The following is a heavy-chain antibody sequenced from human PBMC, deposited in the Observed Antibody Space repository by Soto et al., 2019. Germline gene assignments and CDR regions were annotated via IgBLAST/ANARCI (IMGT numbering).Heavy chain of an antibody. Sequence: QVQLVQSGAEVKKPGASVKVSCKASGYTFTSYGISWVRQAPGQGLEWMGWISAYNGNTHYAQKLQGRVTMTTDTSTSTAYMELRSLRSDDTAVYYCASNYLYYYGSGNTNYYGMDVWGQGTTVTVSS. D-gene: IGHD3-10*01. CDR1: GYTFTSYG. V-gene: IGHV1-18*01. CDR2: ISAYNGNT. J-gene: IGHJ6*02. CDR3: ASNYLYYYGSGNTNYYGMDV.